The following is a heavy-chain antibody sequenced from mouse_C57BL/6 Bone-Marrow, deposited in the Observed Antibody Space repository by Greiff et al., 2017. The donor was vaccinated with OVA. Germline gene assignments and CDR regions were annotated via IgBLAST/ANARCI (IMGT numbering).Heavy chain of an antibody. CDR1: GFNIKNTY. D-gene: IGHD2-1*01. J-gene: IGHJ2*01. V-gene: IGHV14-3*01. CDR2: IDPANGNT. Sequence: VQLQQSVAELVRPGASVKLSCTASGFNIKNTYMHWVKQRPEQGLEWIGRIDPANGNTKYAPKFPGKATITADTSSNTAYLQLSSLTSEDTAIYYCARSRATMVTSFDYWGQGTTLTVSS. CDR3: ARSRATMVTSFDY.